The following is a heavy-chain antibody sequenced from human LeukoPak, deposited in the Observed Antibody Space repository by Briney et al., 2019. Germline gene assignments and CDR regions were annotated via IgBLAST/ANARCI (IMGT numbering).Heavy chain of an antibody. CDR1: GFTFSSYG. V-gene: IGHV3-33*06. Sequence: GRSLRLSCAASGFTFSSYGMHWVRQAPGKGLEWVAVIWYDGSNKYYADSVKGRFTISRDNSKNTLYLQMNSLRAEDTAVYYCAKGPLLLWFGEEFDYWGQGTLLTVSS. D-gene: IGHD3-10*01. CDR2: IWYDGSNK. CDR3: AKGPLLLWFGEEFDY. J-gene: IGHJ4*02.